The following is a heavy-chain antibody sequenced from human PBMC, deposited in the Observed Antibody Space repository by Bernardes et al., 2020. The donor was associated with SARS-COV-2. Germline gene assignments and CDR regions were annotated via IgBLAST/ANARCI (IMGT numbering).Heavy chain of an antibody. Sequence: SLSLTCTASSFSISTGSYPWTCLRQRDGQELVSIGHISTSGTTNYNSVLNRRVIKTIDTSKNEFSLKLSSVTAADTAVYYCSREGQWDYWDYDKYYYYMDVGGQETTVTVS. CDR3: SREGQWDYWDYDKYYYYMDV. CDR1: SFSISTGSYP. D-gene: IGHD1-7*01. V-gene: IGHV4-61*09. J-gene: IGHJ6*02. CDR2: ISTSGTT.